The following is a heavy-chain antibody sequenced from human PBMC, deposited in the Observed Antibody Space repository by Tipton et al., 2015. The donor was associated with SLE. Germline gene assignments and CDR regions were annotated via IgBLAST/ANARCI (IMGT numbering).Heavy chain of an antibody. Sequence: SLRLSCAASGFTFSSYGMHWVRQAPGKGLEWVAVIWYDGSNKYYADSVKGRFTISRDNSMNTLFLQMNSLRAEDTAVYYCAKEGPYDILTGPNYYYVMDVWGQGTTVTVSS. CDR2: IWYDGSNK. CDR1: GFTFSSYG. D-gene: IGHD3-9*01. V-gene: IGHV3-30*18. CDR3: AKEGPYDILTGPNYYYVMDV. J-gene: IGHJ6*02.